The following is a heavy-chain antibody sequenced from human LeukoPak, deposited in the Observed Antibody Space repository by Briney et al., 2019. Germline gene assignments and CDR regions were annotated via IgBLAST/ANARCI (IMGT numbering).Heavy chain of an antibody. Sequence: GASVKVSCKASGYTFTGYYMHWVRQAPGQGLKWMGWINPNSGVTDYAQKFQGRVTMTRDTSISTAYMEVSSLRSDDTAVYYCARDFGRAYGDKFDYWGQGTLVTVSS. CDR2: INPNSGVT. CDR3: ARDFGRAYGDKFDY. CDR1: GYTFTGYY. D-gene: IGHD4-17*01. J-gene: IGHJ4*02. V-gene: IGHV1-2*02.